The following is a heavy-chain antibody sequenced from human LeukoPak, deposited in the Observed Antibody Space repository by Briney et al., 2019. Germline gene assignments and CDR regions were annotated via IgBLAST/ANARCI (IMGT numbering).Heavy chain of an antibody. CDR2: ISGSGGST. V-gene: IGHV3-23*01. CDR3: AKEGSYYDSSGQDAAFDI. Sequence: PGGSLRLSCAASGFTFSSYAMSWVRQAPGKGLKWVSAISGSGGSTYYADSVKGRFTIYRDNSKNTLYLQMNSLRAEDTAVYYCAKEGSYYDSSGQDAAFDIWGQGTMVTVSS. D-gene: IGHD3-22*01. J-gene: IGHJ3*02. CDR1: GFTFSSYA.